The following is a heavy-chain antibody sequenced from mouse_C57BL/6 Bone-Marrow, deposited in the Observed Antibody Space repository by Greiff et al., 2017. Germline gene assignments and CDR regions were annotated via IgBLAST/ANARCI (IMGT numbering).Heavy chain of an antibody. CDR1: GYTFTSYW. V-gene: IGHV1-59*01. CDR3: ARGGGPDY. CDR2: IDPSDSYT. J-gene: IGHJ2*01. Sequence: QVQLQQPGAELVRPGTSVKLSCKASGYTFTSYWMHWVKQRPGQGLAWIGVIDPSDSYTNYNQKFKGKATLTVDTSSSTAYMQLSSLTSEDSAVYYCARGGGPDYWGQGTTLTVSS.